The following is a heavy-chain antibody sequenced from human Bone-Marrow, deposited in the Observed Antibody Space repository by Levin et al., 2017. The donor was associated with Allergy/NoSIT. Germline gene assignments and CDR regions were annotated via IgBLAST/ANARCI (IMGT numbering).Heavy chain of an antibody. D-gene: IGHD3-10*01. J-gene: IGHJ6*02. CDR3: ARAGGSGPIGHYYGLGV. Sequence: GESLKISCKASGYSFTNYEINWVRQVPGQGPEWLGWINPKLGTTGYAQNLQVRVSMTSNISINTAYLELSSLRFDDTALYYCARAGGSGPIGHYYGLGVWGQGTTVAVSS. CDR2: INPKLGTT. V-gene: IGHV1-8*01. CDR1: GYSFTNYE.